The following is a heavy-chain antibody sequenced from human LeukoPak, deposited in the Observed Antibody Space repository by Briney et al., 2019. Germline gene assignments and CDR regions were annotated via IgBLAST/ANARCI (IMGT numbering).Heavy chain of an antibody. V-gene: IGHV4-59*01. J-gene: IGHJ3*02. CDR1: GGSISSYY. CDR3: ARVLPSYYDSSGYRDDAFDI. CDR2: IYYSGST. D-gene: IGHD3-22*01. Sequence: PSETLSLTCTVCGGSISSYYWSWIRQPPGKGLEWIGYIYYSGSTNYNPSLKSRVTISVDTSKNQSSLKLSSVTAADTAVYYCARVLPSYYDSSGYRDDAFDIWGQGTMVTVSS.